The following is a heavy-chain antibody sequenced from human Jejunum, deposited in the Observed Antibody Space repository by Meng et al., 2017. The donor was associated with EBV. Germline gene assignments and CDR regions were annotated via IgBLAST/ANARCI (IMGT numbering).Heavy chain of an antibody. CDR2: ISISGETT. V-gene: IGHV3-23*01. Sequence: EVHVLASGGGLVQPGGSLRLSCAASGFRFSYYDMSWVRQAPGRGLEWVSTISISGETTYYADSVKGRFTISRDKFKNTLYLQMNDLRAEDTAVYYCPILVAGKFDPWGQGTLVTVSS. CDR1: GFRFSYYD. D-gene: IGHD6-19*01. J-gene: IGHJ5*02. CDR3: PILVAGKFDP.